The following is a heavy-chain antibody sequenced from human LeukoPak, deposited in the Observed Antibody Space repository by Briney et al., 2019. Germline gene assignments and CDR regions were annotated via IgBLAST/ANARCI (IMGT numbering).Heavy chain of an antibody. D-gene: IGHD2-15*01. V-gene: IGHV3-33*06. J-gene: IGHJ3*02. Sequence: GGSLRLSCAASGFTFSSYGMHWVGQAPGKGLEWVAVIWYEESNKYYADSVKGRFTISRDNSKNTLYLQMNSLRAEDTAVYYCAKDLTPYCSGGSCYSSHDAFDIWGQGTMVTVSS. CDR2: IWYEESNK. CDR1: GFTFSSYG. CDR3: AKDLTPYCSGGSCYSSHDAFDI.